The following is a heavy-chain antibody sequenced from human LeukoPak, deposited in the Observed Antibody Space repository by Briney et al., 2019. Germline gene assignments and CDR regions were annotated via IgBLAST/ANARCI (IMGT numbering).Heavy chain of an antibody. CDR1: GFTFSSYW. V-gene: IGHV3-7*01. J-gene: IGHJ2*01. CDR3: ARDRVVVVPGYRYFDL. Sequence: GGSLRLSSAASGFTFSSYWMSWVRQAPGKGLEWVANIKQDGSEKYYVDSVKGRFTISRDNAKNSLYLQMNSLRAEDTAVYYCARDRVVVVPGYRYFDLWGRGTLVTVSS. D-gene: IGHD2-15*01. CDR2: IKQDGSEK.